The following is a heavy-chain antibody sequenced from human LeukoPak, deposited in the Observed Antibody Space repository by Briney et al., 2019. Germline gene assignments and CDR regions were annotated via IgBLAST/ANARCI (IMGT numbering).Heavy chain of an antibody. J-gene: IGHJ4*02. V-gene: IGHV3-33*01. CDR1: GFTFSSYG. Sequence: GGSLRLSCAASGFTFSSYGMHWVRQAPGKGLEWVAVIWYDGSNKYYADSVKGRFTISSDNSKNTLYLQMNSLRAKDTAVYYCARGEYYYDSSGYYFDYWGQGTLVTVSS. CDR2: IWYDGSNK. CDR3: ARGEYYYDSSGYYFDY. D-gene: IGHD3-22*01.